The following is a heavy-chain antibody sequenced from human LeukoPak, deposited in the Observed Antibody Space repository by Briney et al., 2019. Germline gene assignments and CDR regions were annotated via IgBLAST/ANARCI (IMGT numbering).Heavy chain of an antibody. CDR1: GFTFSSYS. V-gene: IGHV3-21*01. CDR3: AVPGLGIGFDP. D-gene: IGHD1-14*01. CDR2: ISSSSYI. Sequence: GGSLRLPCAASGFTFSSYSMNWVRQAPGKGLEWVSSISSSSYIYYADSVKGRFTISRDNAKNSLYLQMNSLRAEDTAVYYCAVPGLGIGFDPWGQGTLVTVSS. J-gene: IGHJ5*02.